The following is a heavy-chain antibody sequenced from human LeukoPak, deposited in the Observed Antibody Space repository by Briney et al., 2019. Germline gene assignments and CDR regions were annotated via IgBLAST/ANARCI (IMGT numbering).Heavy chain of an antibody. CDR2: ISGGGGST. CDR1: GFTFSSFA. J-gene: IGHJ6*02. D-gene: IGHD6-13*01. V-gene: IGHV3-23*01. Sequence: PGGSLRLSCAASGFTFSSFAMSWVRRAPGKGLEWVSTISGGGGSTYYADSVKGRFTLSRDNSKNTLYLQMNRLRAEDTAVYYCAKDQWAAAGTIYYYGMDVWGQGTTVTVSS. CDR3: AKDQWAAAGTIYYYGMDV.